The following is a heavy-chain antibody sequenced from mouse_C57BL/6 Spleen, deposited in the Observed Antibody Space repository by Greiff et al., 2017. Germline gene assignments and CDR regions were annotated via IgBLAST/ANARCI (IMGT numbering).Heavy chain of an antibody. D-gene: IGHD3-2*02. J-gene: IGHJ2*01. CDR3: ARSVDSSCFDY. Sequence: VQLQQSGAELVKPGASVKISCKASGYAFSSYWMNWVKQRPGKGLEWIGQIYPGDGDTNYNGKFKGKATLTADKSSSTAYMQLSSLTSEDSAVYFCARSVDSSCFDYWGQGTILTVSS. V-gene: IGHV1-80*01. CDR1: GYAFSSYW. CDR2: IYPGDGDT.